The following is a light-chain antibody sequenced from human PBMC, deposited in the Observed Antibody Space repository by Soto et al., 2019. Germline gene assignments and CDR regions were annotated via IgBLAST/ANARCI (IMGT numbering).Light chain of an antibody. Sequence: DIQMTQSPSTLSSSIGDRVTITCRASQSLNGRLAWYQQRPGHAPNLLIYGVSTLETGVPSRFSGTGSETEFTLTISGLQPDDFATYYCQQYYYYSTFGPGTKVDIK. CDR3: QQYYYYST. V-gene: IGKV1-5*01. J-gene: IGKJ1*01. CDR2: GVS. CDR1: QSLNGR.